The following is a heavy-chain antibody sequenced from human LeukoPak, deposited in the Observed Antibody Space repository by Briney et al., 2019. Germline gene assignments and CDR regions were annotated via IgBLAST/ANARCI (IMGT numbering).Heavy chain of an antibody. V-gene: IGHV3-30*18. J-gene: IGHJ4*02. CDR1: GFTFSNYG. Sequence: GGSLRLSCAASGFTFSNYGMHWVRQAPGKGLEWVAVISYDGSAEYYADSVKGRSAIYRDNSRNTLYLQMNSLRPEDTAVYYCAKELTRGSSWYEDYWGQGTLVTVSS. CDR3: AKELTRGSSWYEDY. D-gene: IGHD6-13*01. CDR2: ISYDGSAE.